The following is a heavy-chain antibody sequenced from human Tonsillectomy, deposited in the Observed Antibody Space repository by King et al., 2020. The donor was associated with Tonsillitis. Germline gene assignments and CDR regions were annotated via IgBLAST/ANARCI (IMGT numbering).Heavy chain of an antibody. CDR3: AKDGGHAGSWWDFDL. J-gene: IGHJ2*01. Sequence: QLVESGGGVVQPGGSLSLSCAASGFTFDAYAMHWVRQVPGKGLEWGSLISGDGGSTFLADSWKGRFTISKDNSKNALSLQKNSLRLEDTALYYCAKDGGHAGSWWDFDLWGRGTLVTVSS. D-gene: IGHD3-10*01. CDR1: GFTFDAYA. V-gene: IGHV3-43*02. CDR2: ISGDGGST.